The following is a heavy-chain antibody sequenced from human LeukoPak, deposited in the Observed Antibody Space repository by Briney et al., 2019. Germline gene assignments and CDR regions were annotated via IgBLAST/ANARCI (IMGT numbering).Heavy chain of an antibody. CDR3: ARAIVRGVKEFDP. CDR2: IYYSGST. J-gene: IGHJ5*02. D-gene: IGHD3-10*01. V-gene: IGHV4-59*12. Sequence: SETLTLTCTVSGGSISSYYWSWIRQPPGKGLEWIGYIYYSGSTYYNPSLKSRVTISVDTSKNQFSLKLSSVTAADTAVYYCARAIVRGVKEFDPWGQGTLVTVSS. CDR1: GGSISSYY.